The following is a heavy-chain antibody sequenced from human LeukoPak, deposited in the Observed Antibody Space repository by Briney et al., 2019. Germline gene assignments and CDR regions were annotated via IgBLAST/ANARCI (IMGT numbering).Heavy chain of an antibody. D-gene: IGHD4-11*01. CDR2: ITNSGTTI. Sequence: GGSLRLSCAAFGFTFSDYYMTWIRQAPGKGLEWVSYITNSGTTIYYADSVKGRFTISRDNSKNSLYLQMNSLRAEDAAVYYRATYSNFRFDFWGQGTLVTVSS. V-gene: IGHV3-11*01. J-gene: IGHJ4*02. CDR1: GFTFSDYY. CDR3: ATYSNFRFDF.